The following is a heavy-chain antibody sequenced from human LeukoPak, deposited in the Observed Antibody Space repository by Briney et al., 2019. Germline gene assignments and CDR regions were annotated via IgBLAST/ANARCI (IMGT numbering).Heavy chain of an antibody. D-gene: IGHD2/OR15-2a*01. CDR3: VSFYETY. CDR2: INSDGSWT. CDR1: GNYW. J-gene: IGHJ4*02. Sequence: GGSLRLSYAASGNYWMHWVRQVPGKGLVWVSHINSDGSWTSYADSVKGRFTISKDNAKNTVYLQMNSLRAEDTAVYYCVSFYETYWGQGTLVTVSS. V-gene: IGHV3-74*01.